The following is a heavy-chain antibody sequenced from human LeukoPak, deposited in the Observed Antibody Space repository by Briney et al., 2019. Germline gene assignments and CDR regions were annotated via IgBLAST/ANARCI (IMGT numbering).Heavy chain of an antibody. CDR2: IIPIFGTA. V-gene: IGHV1-69*05. CDR1: GGTFSSYA. Sequence: ASVKVSCKASGGTFSSYAISWVRQAPGQGLEWMGGIIPIFGTANYAQKFQGRVTITTDESTSTAYMELSSLRSEDTAVYYCARSTFYDSSPEYWGQGTLVTVPS. D-gene: IGHD3-22*01. J-gene: IGHJ4*02. CDR3: ARSTFYDSSPEY.